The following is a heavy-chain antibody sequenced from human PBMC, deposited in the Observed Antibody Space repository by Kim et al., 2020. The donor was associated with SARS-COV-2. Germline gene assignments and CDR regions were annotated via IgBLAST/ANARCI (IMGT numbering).Heavy chain of an antibody. CDR1: GGTFSSYA. CDR3: ARGGGYCSGGSCYSVDY. CDR2: IIPIFGTA. D-gene: IGHD2-15*01. V-gene: IGHV1-69*13. J-gene: IGHJ4*02. Sequence: SVKVSCQASGGTFSSYAISWVRQAPGQGLEWMGGIIPIFGTANYAQKFQGRVTITADESTSTAYMELSSLGSEDTAVYYCARGGGYCSGGSCYSVDYWGQGTLVTVSS.